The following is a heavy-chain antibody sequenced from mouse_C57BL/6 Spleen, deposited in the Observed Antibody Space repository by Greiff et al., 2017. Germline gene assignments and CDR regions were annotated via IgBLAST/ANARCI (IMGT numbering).Heavy chain of an antibody. V-gene: IGHV1-80*01. CDR2: IYPGDGDT. Sequence: QVQLKESGAELVKPGASVTISCKASGYAFSSYWMNWVKQRPGKGLEWIGQIYPGDGDTNYNGKFKGKATLTADKSYSTAYMQLSSLPSEDSAVYFCARGDDCEIYAMDDWGQGTSVTVAS. J-gene: IGHJ4*01. CDR1: GYAFSSYW. D-gene: IGHD2-4*01. CDR3: ARGDDCEIYAMDD.